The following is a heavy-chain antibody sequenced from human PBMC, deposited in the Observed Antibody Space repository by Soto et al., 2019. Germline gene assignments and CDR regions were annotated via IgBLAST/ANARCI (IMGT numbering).Heavy chain of an antibody. CDR2: IYPGDSDT. J-gene: IGHJ4*02. V-gene: IGHV5-51*01. D-gene: IGHD3-3*01. CDR1: GYSFTSYW. CDR3: ATVMTSYYDFWSGYFNY. Sequence: PGESLQISCKGSGYSFTSYWICWVRQMPGKGLEWMGIIYPGDSDTRYSPSFQGQVTISADKSISTAYLQWSSLKASDTAMYYCATVMTSYYDFWSGYFNYWGQGTLVTVSS.